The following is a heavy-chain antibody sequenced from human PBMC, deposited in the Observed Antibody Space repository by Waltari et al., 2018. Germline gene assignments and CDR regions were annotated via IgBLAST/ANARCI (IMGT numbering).Heavy chain of an antibody. Sequence: EVQLVESGGGLVQPGGSLRLSCSAPRFAFRGYSMSWVRQTPGEGLGWVAARRPDGSSKYYVDPVKGRFTISRDNANNLLFLQMNSLGVEDTAMFYCARFGGYFEDNSAHFDSWGQGTLVTVSS. V-gene: IGHV3-7*01. CDR3: ARFGGYFEDNSAHFDS. CDR2: RRPDGSSK. D-gene: IGHD3-16*01. CDR1: RFAFRGYS. J-gene: IGHJ4*02.